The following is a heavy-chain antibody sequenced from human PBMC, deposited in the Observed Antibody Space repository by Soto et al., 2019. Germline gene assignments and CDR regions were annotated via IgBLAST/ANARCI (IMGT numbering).Heavy chain of an antibody. D-gene: IGHD3-22*01. V-gene: IGHV3-74*01. CDR1: GFIFSSDW. CDR3: TSGLYYYDSRGYSY. Sequence: GGSLRLSCAASGFIFSSDWMHWVRQAPGKGLVWVSRINTDGSDTSYADSVKGRFTISRDNAKNTAYLHMNSLKTEDTAVYYSTSGLYYYDSRGYSYWGQGTLVTVSS. CDR2: INTDGSDT. J-gene: IGHJ4*02.